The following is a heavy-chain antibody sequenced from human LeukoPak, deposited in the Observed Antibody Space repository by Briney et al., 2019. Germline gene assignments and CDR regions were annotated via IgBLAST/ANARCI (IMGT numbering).Heavy chain of an antibody. CDR1: GFTFSSYA. V-gene: IGHV3-23*01. D-gene: IGHD7-27*01. J-gene: IGHJ3*02. CDR2: ISAAGSNI. Sequence: GGSLRLSCAASGFTFSSYAMSCVRLAPGKGLEWVSSISAAGSNIKYADSVQGQFTISRDRSKNTLYLHMNSLRAEDTALYFCAKDRGNWGYAFDIWGQGTMVTVSS. CDR3: AKDRGNWGYAFDI.